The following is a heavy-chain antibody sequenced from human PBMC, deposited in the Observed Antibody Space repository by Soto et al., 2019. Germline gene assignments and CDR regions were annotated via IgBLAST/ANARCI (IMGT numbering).Heavy chain of an antibody. J-gene: IGHJ6*02. CDR2: IYSSGST. Sequence: QVQLQESGPGLVKPSQTLSLTCTVSGGSISSGGYYWSWIRQHPGKGLEWIGYIYSSGSTYYNPSLKSRVTISVDTSKNQFSLKLSSVTAADTAVYYCAAGYSYGYYYGMDVWGQGTTVTVSS. CDR3: AAGYSYGYYYGMDV. D-gene: IGHD5-18*01. CDR1: GGSISSGGYY. V-gene: IGHV4-31*03.